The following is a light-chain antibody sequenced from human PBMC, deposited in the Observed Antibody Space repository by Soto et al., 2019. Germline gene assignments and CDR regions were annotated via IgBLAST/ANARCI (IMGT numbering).Light chain of an antibody. V-gene: IGKV1-5*03. CDR1: QSISSW. Sequence: DIQMTQSPSTPSASVGDRVTITCRASQSISSWLAWYQQKPGKAPQLLISKASSLESGVPSRFSGRGSGTEFTLTISSLQPDDFATYYCQQYNSYSGTFGQGTKLEIK. J-gene: IGKJ2*01. CDR2: KAS. CDR3: QQYNSYSGT.